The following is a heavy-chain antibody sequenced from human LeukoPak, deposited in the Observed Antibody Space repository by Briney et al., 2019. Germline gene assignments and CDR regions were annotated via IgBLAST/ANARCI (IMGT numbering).Heavy chain of an antibody. CDR1: GFTVSSYA. V-gene: IGHV3-30*04. Sequence: PGGSLRLSCAASGFTVSSYAMHWVRQAPGKGLEWVAVISYDGSNKYYADSVKGRFTISRDNSKNTLYLQMNSLRAEDTAVYYCARDLEPYSGSSHFDYWGQGTLVTVSS. CDR3: ARDLEPYSGSSHFDY. D-gene: IGHD1-26*01. CDR2: ISYDGSNK. J-gene: IGHJ4*02.